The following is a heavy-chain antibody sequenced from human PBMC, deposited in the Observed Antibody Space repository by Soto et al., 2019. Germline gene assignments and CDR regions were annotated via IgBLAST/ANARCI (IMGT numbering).Heavy chain of an antibody. D-gene: IGHD3-3*01. CDR3: ARGKDFGVVIPSKTNWFDP. J-gene: IGHJ5*02. CDR2: INAGNGNT. Sequence: ASVKVSCKASGYTFTSYAMHWVRQAPGQRLEWMGWINAGNGNTKYSQKFQGRVTITRDTSASTAYMELSSLRSDDTAVYYCARGKDFGVVIPSKTNWFDPWGQGTLVTVSS. V-gene: IGHV1-3*01. CDR1: GYTFTSYA.